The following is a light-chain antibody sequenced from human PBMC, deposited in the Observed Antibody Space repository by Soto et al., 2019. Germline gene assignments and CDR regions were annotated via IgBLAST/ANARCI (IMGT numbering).Light chain of an antibody. Sequence: QSALTQPASVSGSPGQSITISCTGTNSDVGGHNYVSWYQHHPGKAPKLMIYEVSNRPSGVSNRFSGSKSGNTASLTISGLQAEDEADYHCSSFSSTSTLYVFGTGTNLTVL. CDR1: NSDVGGHNY. J-gene: IGLJ1*01. V-gene: IGLV2-14*01. CDR2: EVS. CDR3: SSFSSTSTLYV.